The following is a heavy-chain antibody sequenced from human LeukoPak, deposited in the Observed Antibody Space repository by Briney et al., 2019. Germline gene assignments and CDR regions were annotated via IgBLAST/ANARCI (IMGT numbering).Heavy chain of an antibody. J-gene: IGHJ3*02. CDR3: AKERAGMGADAFDI. Sequence: PGRSLRLSCAASGFTFTNYGMHWVRQAPGKGLEWVAMISYDGRNEYYVDSVKGGFTISRDNSKNTLYLQMNSLRAEDTAVYYCAKERAGMGADAFDIWVQGTMVTVSS. V-gene: IGHV3-30*18. CDR2: ISYDGRNE. CDR1: GFTFTNYG. D-gene: IGHD1-26*01.